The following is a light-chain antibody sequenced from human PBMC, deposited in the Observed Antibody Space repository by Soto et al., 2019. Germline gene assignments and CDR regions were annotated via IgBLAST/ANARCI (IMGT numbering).Light chain of an antibody. Sequence: QSVLTQPPSVSGAPGQRVTISCTGSSSNIGAGYDVHWYQQLPGTAPKLLIYGNNNRPSGVPDRISGSKSGTSASLAITGLQAEDEADYYCQSYDSSLSVVFGGGTKGTVL. V-gene: IGLV1-40*01. CDR2: GNN. CDR1: SSNIGAGYD. CDR3: QSYDSSLSVV. J-gene: IGLJ2*01.